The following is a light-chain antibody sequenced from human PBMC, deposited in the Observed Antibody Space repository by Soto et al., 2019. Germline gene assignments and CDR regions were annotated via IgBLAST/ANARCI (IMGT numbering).Light chain of an antibody. CDR3: QQYDSSPLT. CDR1: QSVSSSY. Sequence: EIVLMQSPGTLSLSPGERATLSCRASQSVSSSYLAWYQQKPGQAPRLLIYGASSRATGIPDRFSGSGSRTDFTLTISRLEPEDFAVYYCQQYDSSPLTFGGGTKVEIK. J-gene: IGKJ4*01. V-gene: IGKV3-20*01. CDR2: GAS.